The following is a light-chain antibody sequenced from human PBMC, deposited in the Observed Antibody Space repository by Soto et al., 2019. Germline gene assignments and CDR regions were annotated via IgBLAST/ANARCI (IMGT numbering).Light chain of an antibody. CDR1: QSVSSY. J-gene: IGKJ2*01. V-gene: IGKV3-11*01. CDR2: DAS. Sequence: EIVLTQSPATLSLSPGERATLSCRASQSVSSYLAWYPQKPGQAPRLLIYDASNSATAMPARFSGSGSGTDFTLTISCLEPEQVAIYCSQQRSNGPYTFGQGTKLANK. CDR3: QQRSNGPYT.